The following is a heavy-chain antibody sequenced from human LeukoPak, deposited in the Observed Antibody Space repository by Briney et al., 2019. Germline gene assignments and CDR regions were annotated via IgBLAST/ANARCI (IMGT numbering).Heavy chain of an antibody. CDR3: ARVIAAADRGDFDY. D-gene: IGHD6-13*01. V-gene: IGHV3-48*04. J-gene: IGHJ4*02. CDR1: GFTFSSYS. Sequence: GGSLRLSCAASGFTFSSYSMNWVRQAPGKGLEWVSYISSSSSTIYYADSVKGRFTISRDNAKNSLYLQMNSLRAEDTAVYYCARVIAAADRGDFDYWGQGTLVTVSS. CDR2: ISSSSSTI.